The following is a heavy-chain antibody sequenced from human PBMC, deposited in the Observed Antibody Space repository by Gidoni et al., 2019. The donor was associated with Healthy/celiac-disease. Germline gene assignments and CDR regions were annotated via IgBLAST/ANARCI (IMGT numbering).Heavy chain of an antibody. D-gene: IGHD3-3*01. Sequence: QVQLQESGPGLVKPSDTLSLTCAVSGYSISSGYYWGWIRQPPGKGLEWIGSIYHSGSTYYNTSQKSRVTISVETSKKQFSLKLSSVTAADTAVYYCARGDWSGGFDYWGQGTLVTVSS. CDR1: GYSISSGYY. CDR3: ARGDWSGGFDY. J-gene: IGHJ4*02. V-gene: IGHV4-38-2*01. CDR2: IYHSGST.